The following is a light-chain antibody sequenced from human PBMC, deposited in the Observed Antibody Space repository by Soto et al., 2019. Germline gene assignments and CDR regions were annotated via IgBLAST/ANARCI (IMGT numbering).Light chain of an antibody. Sequence: VLTQPPSVSVAPGQTARITCGGTNIESKSVHWYQQRPGQAPVLVIYVDSDRPSGIPDRFSASTSGNTAALTISRVEAGDEADYYCQVWDTISDHYVFGSGTKVTVL. CDR1: NIESKS. J-gene: IGLJ1*01. CDR3: QVWDTISDHYV. CDR2: VDS. V-gene: IGLV3-21*02.